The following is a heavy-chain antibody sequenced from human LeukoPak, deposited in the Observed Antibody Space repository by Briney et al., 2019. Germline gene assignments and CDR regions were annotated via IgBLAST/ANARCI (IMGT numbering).Heavy chain of an antibody. CDR3: ARQEALGSGLKYAFDI. D-gene: IGHD3-10*01. CDR2: IYYSGST. CDR1: GGAISNSSSY. Sequence: SETLSLTCTVSGGAISNSSSYWGWIRQPPGKGLEWIGYIYYSGSTNYNPSLKSRVTISVATAKNQFSLRLSSVTAADTAVYYCARQEALGSGLKYAFDIWGQGTMVTVSS. V-gene: IGHV4-61*05. J-gene: IGHJ3*02.